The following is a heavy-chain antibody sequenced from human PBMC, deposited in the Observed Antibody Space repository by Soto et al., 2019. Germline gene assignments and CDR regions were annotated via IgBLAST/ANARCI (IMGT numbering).Heavy chain of an antibody. CDR3: AKNYRPFDY. J-gene: IGHJ4*02. CDR1: GFTFSSYG. V-gene: IGHV3-23*01. D-gene: IGHD3-16*02. Sequence: GGSLRLSCAASGFTFSSYGMSWVRQAPGKGLEWVSAISGGGDSTYYADSVKGRFTISRDNSKKTLYLQMNSLRAEGTAVYYCAKNYRPFDYWGQGTLVTVSS. CDR2: ISGGGDST.